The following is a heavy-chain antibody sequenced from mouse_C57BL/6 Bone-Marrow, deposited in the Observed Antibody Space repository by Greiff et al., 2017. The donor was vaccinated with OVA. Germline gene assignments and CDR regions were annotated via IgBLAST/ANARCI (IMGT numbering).Heavy chain of an antibody. J-gene: IGHJ4*01. Sequence: EVNVVESGGDLVKPGGSLKLSCAASGFTFSSYGMSWVRQTPDKRLEWVATISSGGSYTYYPDSVKGRFTISRDNAKNTLYLQMSSLKSEDTAMYYCARHDDGYYLYAMDYWGQGTSVTVSS. CDR1: GFTFSSYG. V-gene: IGHV5-6*01. CDR2: ISSGGSYT. CDR3: ARHDDGYYLYAMDY. D-gene: IGHD2-3*01.